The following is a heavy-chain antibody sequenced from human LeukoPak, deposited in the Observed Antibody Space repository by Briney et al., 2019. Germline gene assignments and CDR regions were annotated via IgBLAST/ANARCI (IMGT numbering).Heavy chain of an antibody. V-gene: IGHV5-51*01. CDR3: ARLKDYGSGSPDNWFDP. D-gene: IGHD3-10*01. CDR2: IYPGDSDT. Sequence: RAGGSLKISCKGSGYSFTSYWIGWVRQMPGKGLEWMGIIYPGDSDTRYSPSFQGQVTISADKSISTAYLQWSSLKASDTAMYYCARLKDYGSGSPDNWFDPWGQGTLVTVSS. J-gene: IGHJ5*02. CDR1: GYSFTSYW.